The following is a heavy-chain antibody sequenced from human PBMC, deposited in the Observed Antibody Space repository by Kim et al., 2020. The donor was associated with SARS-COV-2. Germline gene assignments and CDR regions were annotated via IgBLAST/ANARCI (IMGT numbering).Heavy chain of an antibody. CDR3: VRDPGAGTTMYDYHYSMDV. V-gene: IGHV3-7*01. CDR2: IKHDGDEE. Sequence: GGSLRLSCAASRFTFSSYWMSWVRQAPGKGLEWVANIKHDGDEEYYADSVRGRFIISRDNARNSLHLQMNSLRAEDAAIYYCVRDPGAGTTMYDYHYSMDVWGQGTTVTVSS. CDR1: RFTFSSYW. J-gene: IGHJ6*02. D-gene: IGHD1-7*01.